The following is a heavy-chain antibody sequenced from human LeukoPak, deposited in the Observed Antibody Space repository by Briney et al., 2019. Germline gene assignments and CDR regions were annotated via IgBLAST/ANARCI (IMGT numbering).Heavy chain of an antibody. V-gene: IGHV4-34*01. CDR2: INHSGST. D-gene: IGHD2-15*01. CDR3: ARRPAATRTNWSDP. CDR1: GGSFSGYY. J-gene: IGHJ5*02. Sequence: PSETLSLTCAVYGGSFSGYYWSWIRQPPGKGLEWIGEINHSGSTNYNPSLKSRVTISVDTSKNQFSLKLSSVTAADTAVYYCARRPAATRTNWSDPWGQGTLVTVSS.